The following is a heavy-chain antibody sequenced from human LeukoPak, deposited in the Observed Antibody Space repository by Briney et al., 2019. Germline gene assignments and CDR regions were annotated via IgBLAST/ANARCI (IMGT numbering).Heavy chain of an antibody. J-gene: IGHJ4*02. CDR1: GFTFSSYA. CDR3: AKDMKNGDYSFDY. V-gene: IGHV3-23*01. Sequence: GGSLSLSCAASGFTFSSYAMSWVRQAPGKGLEWVSAISGSGGSTYYADSVKGRFTISRDNSKNTLYLQMNSLRAEDTAVYYCAKDMKNGDYSFDYWGQGTLVTVSS. CDR2: ISGSGGST. D-gene: IGHD4-17*01.